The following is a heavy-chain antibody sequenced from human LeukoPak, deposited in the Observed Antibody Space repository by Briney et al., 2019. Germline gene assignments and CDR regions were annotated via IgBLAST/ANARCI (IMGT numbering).Heavy chain of an antibody. CDR1: VGPLLAMVA. V-gene: IGHV3-23*01. Sequence: GGSLSLSSVLVGPLLAMVALGSVRQAPGKGLEWVSVISVTGTATYYADSVKGRFTISRDNSVNTVYLPMNSLRVEETAVYYCSYDQLYYSGIRSQDHWGQGTLVTVSS. CDR3: SYDQLYYSGIRSQDH. CDR2: ISVTGTAT. D-gene: IGHD3-10*01. J-gene: IGHJ4*02.